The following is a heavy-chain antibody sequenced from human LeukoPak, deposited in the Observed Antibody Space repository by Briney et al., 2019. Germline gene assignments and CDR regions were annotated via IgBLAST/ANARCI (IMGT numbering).Heavy chain of an antibody. CDR3: AKYVSGRYSGLDY. CDR1: GFTFSNYW. V-gene: IGHV3-7*03. Sequence: GGSLRLSCAASGFTFSNYWMSWVRQAPGKGLEWVANIKQDGSEKHYVDSVKGRFTISTDNAKNSMDLQMNSLRAEDTAVYYCAKYVSGRYSGLDYWGQETLVTVSS. D-gene: IGHD1-26*01. CDR2: IKQDGSEK. J-gene: IGHJ4*02.